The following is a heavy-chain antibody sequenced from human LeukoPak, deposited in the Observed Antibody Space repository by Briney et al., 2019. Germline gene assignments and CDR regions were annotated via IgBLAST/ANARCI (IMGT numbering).Heavy chain of an antibody. J-gene: IGHJ6*03. CDR3: ARTPYYYYYMDV. Sequence: PSETLSLTCTVSGGSISSGSYYWSWIRQPAGKGLEWIGRIYTSGSTNYNPSLKSRVTISVDTSKNQFSLKLSSVTAADTAVYNCARTPYYYYYMDVWGKGTTVTISS. CDR1: GGSISSGSYY. V-gene: IGHV4-61*02. CDR2: IYTSGST.